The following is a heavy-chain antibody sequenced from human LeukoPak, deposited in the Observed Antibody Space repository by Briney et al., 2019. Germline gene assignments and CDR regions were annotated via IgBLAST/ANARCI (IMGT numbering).Heavy chain of an antibody. Sequence: PSETLSLTCTVSGGSISSYYWSWIRQPPGKGLEWIGYIYYSGSTNYNPSLKSRVTISVDTSKNQFSLKLSSVTAADTAVYYCARDPGGYYDSSGYYSHVGYFDYWGQGTLVTDSS. J-gene: IGHJ4*02. V-gene: IGHV4-59*01. CDR3: ARDPGGYYDSSGYYSHVGYFDY. CDR1: GGSISSYY. D-gene: IGHD3-22*01. CDR2: IYYSGST.